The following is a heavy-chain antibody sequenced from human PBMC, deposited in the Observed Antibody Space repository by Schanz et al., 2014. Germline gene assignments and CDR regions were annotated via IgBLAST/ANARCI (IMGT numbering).Heavy chain of an antibody. D-gene: IGHD6-13*01. CDR2: INTGVNT. J-gene: IGHJ4*02. Sequence: EVQLVESGGGLVQPGGSLRLSCAASGFTFGDYAMTWVRQAPGKGLEWVSAINTGVNTYYADSVRGRGTMSRDNSKNTLYLQMNSLRAGDAAVYYCARGLIAAAGGAFDYWGQGTLVAVSA. CDR1: GFTFGDYA. CDR3: ARGLIAAAGGAFDY. V-gene: IGHV3-23*04.